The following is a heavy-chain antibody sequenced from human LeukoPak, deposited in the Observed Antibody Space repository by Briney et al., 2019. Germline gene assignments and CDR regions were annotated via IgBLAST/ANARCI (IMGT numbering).Heavy chain of an antibody. V-gene: IGHV4-39*01. J-gene: IGHJ6*02. CDR2: IYYLGST. CDR3: VRLPRGAWYSSGWYPGRYNGMDV. CDR1: GDSINCSDYY. D-gene: IGHD6-19*01. Sequence: SETLSLTCSVSGDSINCSDYYWGWIRQPPGKGLEWIGSIYYLGSTFYNPSLKSRVTIYVDTSKNQFSLRLTSVTAADTSVFYCVRLPRGAWYSSGWYPGRYNGMDVWGQGTTVIVSS.